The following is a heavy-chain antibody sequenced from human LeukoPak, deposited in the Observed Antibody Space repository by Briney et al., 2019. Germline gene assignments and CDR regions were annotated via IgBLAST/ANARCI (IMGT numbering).Heavy chain of an antibody. Sequence: KPSETQSLTCTGSGGSISSSSYYWGWICQPPGKGLEWIGYIYYSGSTYYNPSLKSRVTISVDTSKNQFSLKLSSVTAADTAVYYCARDIYYYYYMDVWGKGTTVTVSS. J-gene: IGHJ6*03. CDR3: ARDIYYYYYMDV. V-gene: IGHV4-30-4*08. CDR1: GGSISSSSYY. CDR2: IYYSGST.